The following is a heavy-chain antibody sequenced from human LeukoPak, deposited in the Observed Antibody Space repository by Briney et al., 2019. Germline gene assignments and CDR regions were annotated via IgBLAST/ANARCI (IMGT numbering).Heavy chain of an antibody. CDR2: IYPGDSDT. J-gene: IGHJ3*02. V-gene: IGHV5-51*01. D-gene: IGHD3-3*01. CDR1: GYSFTSYW. CDR3: ATRSYDFWSGYYTADAFDI. Sequence: GESLKISCKGSGYSFTSYWIGWVRQMPGKGLEWMGIIYPGDSDTRYSPSFQGQVTISADKSTSTAYLQWSSLKASDTAMYYCATRSYDFWSGYYTADAFDIWGQGTMVTVSS.